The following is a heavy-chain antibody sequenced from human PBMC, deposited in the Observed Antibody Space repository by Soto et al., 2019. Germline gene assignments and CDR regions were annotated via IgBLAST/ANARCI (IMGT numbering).Heavy chain of an antibody. Sequence: GESLKISCKGSGYSFTSRWIGWVRQMPGKGLEWMGIIYPGDSVTRYSPSFQGQVIISADKSINTAYLQWSSLNVSDTAMYYCARLKVDIVYGMDVWGQGTMVTVSS. CDR1: GYSFTSRW. J-gene: IGHJ6*02. V-gene: IGHV5-51*01. CDR2: IYPGDSVT. D-gene: IGHD2-15*01. CDR3: ARLKVDIVYGMDV.